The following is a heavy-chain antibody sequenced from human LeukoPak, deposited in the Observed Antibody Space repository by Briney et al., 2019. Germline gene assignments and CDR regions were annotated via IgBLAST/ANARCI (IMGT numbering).Heavy chain of an antibody. CDR1: GGSISSGGYS. D-gene: IGHD1-26*01. Sequence: SETLPLTCAVSGGSISSGGYSWSWIRQPPGKGLEWIGYIYHSGSTYYNPSLKSRVTISVDRSKNQFSLKLSSVTAADTAVYYCARGSGSYDYYYYGMDVWGQGTTVTVSS. CDR3: ARGSGSYDYYYYGMDV. V-gene: IGHV4-30-2*01. CDR2: IYHSGST. J-gene: IGHJ6*02.